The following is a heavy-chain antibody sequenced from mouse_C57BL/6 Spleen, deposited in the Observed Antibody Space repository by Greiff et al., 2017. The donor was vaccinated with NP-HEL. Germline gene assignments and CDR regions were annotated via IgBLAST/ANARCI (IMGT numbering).Heavy chain of an antibody. D-gene: IGHD1-1*01. CDR1: GYTFTSYW. J-gene: IGHJ1*03. CDR3: ARCRDYYGSSYWYFDV. CDR2: IYPGSGST. V-gene: IGHV1-55*01. Sequence: QVQLQQPGAELVKPGASVKMSCKASGYTFTSYWITWVKQRPGQGLEWIGDIYPGSGSTNYNEKFKSKATLTVDTSSSTAYMQLSSLTSEDSAVYYCARCRDYYGSSYWYFDVWGTGTTVTVSS.